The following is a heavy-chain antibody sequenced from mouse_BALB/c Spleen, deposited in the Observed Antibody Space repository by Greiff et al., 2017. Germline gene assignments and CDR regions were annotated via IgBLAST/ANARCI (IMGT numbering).Heavy chain of an antibody. J-gene: IGHJ3*01. V-gene: IGHV14-1*02. CDR1: GFNIKDYY. CDR3: ARSIARATVAY. Sequence: VQLQQSGAELVRPGALVKLSCKASGFNIKDYYMHWVKQRPEQGLEWIGWIDPENGNTIYDPKFQGKASITADTSSNTAYLQLSSLTSEDTAVYYCARSIARATVAYWGQGTLVTVSA. CDR2: IDPENGNT. D-gene: IGHD3-1*01.